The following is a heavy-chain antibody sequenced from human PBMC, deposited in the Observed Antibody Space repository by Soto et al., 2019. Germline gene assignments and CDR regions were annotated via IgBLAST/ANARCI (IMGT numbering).Heavy chain of an antibody. CDR2: VIPFSDIT. J-gene: IGHJ1*01. CDR3: AREELGAALVS. V-gene: IGHV1-69*02. Sequence: QVLLVQSGAELRKPGSSVKVSCKTSGGTFTASTFSWVRQSPGQGLEWMGRVIPFSDITDYAQKLQDRLAITAHKSTTTLYIELSSLRSEDSAVYCCAREELGAALVSWGQRTLVTVSS. CDR1: GGTFTAST. D-gene: IGHD3-16*01.